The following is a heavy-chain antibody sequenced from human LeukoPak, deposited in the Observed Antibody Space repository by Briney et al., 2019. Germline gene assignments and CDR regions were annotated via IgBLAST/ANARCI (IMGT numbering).Heavy chain of an antibody. J-gene: IGHJ5*02. V-gene: IGHV4-59*08. CDR2: IYYSGST. Sequence: SETLSLTCTVSGGSISSYYWSWIRQPPGKGLEWIGYIYYSGSTYYNPSLKSRVTISVDTSKNQFSLKLSSVTAADTAVYYCARQGYCNTTSCYKRWFDPWGQGTLVTVSS. CDR3: ARQGYCNTTSCYKRWFDP. CDR1: GGSISSYY. D-gene: IGHD2-2*02.